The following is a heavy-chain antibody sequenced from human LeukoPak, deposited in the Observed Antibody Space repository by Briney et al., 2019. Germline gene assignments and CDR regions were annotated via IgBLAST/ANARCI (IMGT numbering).Heavy chain of an antibody. CDR1: GRSISTSNYY. CDR3: ASWGATHHSFDY. Sequence: SETLSLTCTVSGRSISTSNYYWRWIRQPPGKGLEWIGSIYYSGRTYYNPSLKSRVTISVDTFKNQFSLKLSSVTAADTAVYYCASWGATHHSFDYWGQGTLVTVSS. CDR2: IYYSGRT. J-gene: IGHJ4*02. D-gene: IGHD1-26*01. V-gene: IGHV4-39*01.